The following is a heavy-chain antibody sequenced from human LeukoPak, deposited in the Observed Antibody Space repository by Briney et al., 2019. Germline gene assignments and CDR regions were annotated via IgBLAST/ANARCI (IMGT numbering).Heavy chain of an antibody. J-gene: IGHJ4*02. V-gene: IGHV4-34*01. D-gene: IGHD3-10*01. Sequence: KPSETLSLTCAVYGGSFSGYYWSWIRQPPGKGLEWIGEINHSGSTTYNPSLKSRVTISVDTSKNRFSLKLSSVTAADTAVYYCARGTMVRGVIRHFDYWGQGTLVTVSS. CDR2: INHSGST. CDR1: GGSFSGYY. CDR3: ARGTMVRGVIRHFDY.